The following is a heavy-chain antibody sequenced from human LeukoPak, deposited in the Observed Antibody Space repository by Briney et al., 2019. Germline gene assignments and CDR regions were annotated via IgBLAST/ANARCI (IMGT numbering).Heavy chain of an antibody. CDR3: AREPGIGYAFDI. CDR2: IKQDGSEK. V-gene: IGHV3-7*01. Sequence: PGGSLRLSCVVSGFTLASSWMTWVRQAPGKGLEWVANIKQDGSEKNYVDSVKGRFTISRDNVKNSLYLQMNSLRAEDTAVYYCAREPGIGYAFDIWGQGTMVTVSS. J-gene: IGHJ3*02. CDR1: GFTLASSW. D-gene: IGHD3-10*01.